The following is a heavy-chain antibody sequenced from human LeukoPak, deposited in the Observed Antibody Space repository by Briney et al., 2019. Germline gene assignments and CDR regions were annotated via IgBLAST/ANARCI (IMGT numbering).Heavy chain of an antibody. CDR1: GYTFTSYG. D-gene: IGHD3-9*01. CDR3: ARTVYYDILTGYGDYYYMDV. J-gene: IGHJ6*03. Sequence: ASVKVSCEASGYTFTSYGISWVRQAPGQGLEWMGWISAYNGNTNYAQKLQGRVTMTTDTSTSTAYMELRSLRSDDTAVYYCARTVYYDILTGYGDYYYMDVWGKGTTVTVSS. V-gene: IGHV1-18*01. CDR2: ISAYNGNT.